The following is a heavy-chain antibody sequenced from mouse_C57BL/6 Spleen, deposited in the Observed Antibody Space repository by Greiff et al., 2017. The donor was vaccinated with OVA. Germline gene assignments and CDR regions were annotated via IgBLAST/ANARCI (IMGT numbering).Heavy chain of an antibody. CDR2: ISAGGSYT. V-gene: IGHV5-4*03. J-gene: IGHJ3*01. Sequence: EVMLVESGGGLVKPGGSLTLSCAASGFTFSSYAMSWVRQTPEQRLEWVATISAGGSYTYYPDNVKGRFTISRDNAKTNLYLQMSHLKSEDTAMYYCARVLDSSVLFAYWGQGILVTVSA. D-gene: IGHD3-2*02. CDR1: GFTFSSYA. CDR3: ARVLDSSVLFAY.